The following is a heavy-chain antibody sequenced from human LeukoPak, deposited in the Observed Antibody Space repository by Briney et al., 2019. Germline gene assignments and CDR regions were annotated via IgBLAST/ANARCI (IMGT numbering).Heavy chain of an antibody. CDR2: INPSAGDT. Sequence: ASVKVSCKASGYTFTDFYIYWVRQAPGQGLEWMGWINPSAGDTKYSQRFQGRVTMTRDTFISTAYMELRSLTSDDTAVYYCARVWSTTSTGLNWFNPWGQGALVTVSS. J-gene: IGHJ5*02. CDR3: ARVWSTTSTGLNWFNP. D-gene: IGHD2-2*01. CDR1: GYTFTDFY. V-gene: IGHV1-2*02.